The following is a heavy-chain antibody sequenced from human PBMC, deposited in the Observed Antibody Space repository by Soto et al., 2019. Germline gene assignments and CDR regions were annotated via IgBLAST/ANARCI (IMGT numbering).Heavy chain of an antibody. V-gene: IGHV1-69*02. D-gene: IGHD4-17*01. CDR2: IIPILGIA. J-gene: IGHJ4*02. CDR1: GGTFSSYT. Sequence: QVQLVQSGAEVKKPGSSVKVSCKASGGTFSSYTISWVRQAPGQGLEWMGRIIPILGIANYAQKFQGRVTITADKSTSTAYMELSSLRSEDTAVYYCPRHTADYGDHRGYWGQGTLVTVSS. CDR3: PRHTADYGDHRGY.